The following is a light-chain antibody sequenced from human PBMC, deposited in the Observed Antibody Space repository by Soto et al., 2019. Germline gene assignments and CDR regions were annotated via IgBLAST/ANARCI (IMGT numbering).Light chain of an antibody. Sequence: ELTQPPSVSVSPGQTASITCSTDKLGNKYVCWYRQKPGQSPVLVIYQDTERPSGIPERFSGSNSGNTATLTISGTQPMDEADYYCQAWDTSTVVFGGGTKLTVL. V-gene: IGLV3-1*01. J-gene: IGLJ2*01. CDR2: QDT. CDR1: KLGNKY. CDR3: QAWDTSTVV.